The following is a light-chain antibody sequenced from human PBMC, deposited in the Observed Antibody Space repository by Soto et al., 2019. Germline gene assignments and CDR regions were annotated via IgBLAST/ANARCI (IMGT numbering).Light chain of an antibody. J-gene: IGLJ3*02. CDR1: SNDFGTYYF. V-gene: IGLV2-14*02. Sequence: QSALTQPASVSGSPGQSITISCTRTSNDFGTYYFVSWYQQHPDKAPKLIIYDGTERPSGVSNRFSGSKSGNTASLTISGLHTEDEADYYCNSYTDADTFWVFGGGTKVTVL. CDR3: NSYTDADTFWV. CDR2: DGT.